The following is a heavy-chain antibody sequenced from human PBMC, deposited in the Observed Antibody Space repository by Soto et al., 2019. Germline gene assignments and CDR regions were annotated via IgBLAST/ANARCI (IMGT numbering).Heavy chain of an antibody. V-gene: IGHV1-69*13. CDR3: ARDPRYSSSWYGGWFDP. J-gene: IGHJ5*02. CDR1: GGTFSSYA. CDR2: IIPIFGTA. D-gene: IGHD6-13*01. Sequence: SVKVSCKASGGTFSSYAISWVRQAPGQGLEWMGGIIPIFGTANYAQKFQGRVTITADESTSTAYMELSSLRSEDTAVYYCARDPRYSSSWYGGWFDPWGQGTLVTVSS.